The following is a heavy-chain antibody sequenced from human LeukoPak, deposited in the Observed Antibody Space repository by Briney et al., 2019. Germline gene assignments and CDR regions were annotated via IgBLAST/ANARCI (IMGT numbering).Heavy chain of an antibody. D-gene: IGHD5-18*01. V-gene: IGHV3-23*01. Sequence: GGPVRLSCAASGFTVSSNYMSWVRQAPGKGLEWVSSITSGGGNTYYADSVKGRFTISRNISENTLYLQMNSLTAEDTAVYYCATLHRYTCAWGQGTMVTVSS. CDR2: ITSGGGNT. J-gene: IGHJ4*02. CDR3: ATLHRYTCA. CDR1: GFTVSSNY.